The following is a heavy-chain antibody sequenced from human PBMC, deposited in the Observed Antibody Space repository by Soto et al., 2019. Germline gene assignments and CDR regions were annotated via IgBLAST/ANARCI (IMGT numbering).Heavy chain of an antibody. CDR2: INPGAGGT. Sequence: QVQLVQSGAEVKKPGASVKVSCKTSGYTFTSYYIHWVRQAPGQGLEWMGIINPGAGGTRYAQKFQGRVSMTRDTSTSTVYMELSSLRSEDTAVYFCARRPLGQWLAPDFWGQGTLVTVSS. J-gene: IGHJ4*02. CDR1: GYTFTSYY. CDR3: ARRPLGQWLAPDF. V-gene: IGHV1-46*01. D-gene: IGHD6-19*01.